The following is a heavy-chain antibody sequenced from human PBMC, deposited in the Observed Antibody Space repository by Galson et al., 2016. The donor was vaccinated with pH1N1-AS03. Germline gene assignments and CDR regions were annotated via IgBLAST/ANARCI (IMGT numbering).Heavy chain of an antibody. CDR3: ATGYCSGGSCQSRMGYYGMDV. Sequence: SETLSLTCSVPGVSIRTHYWSWIRQLPGKGLEWIGYIYSSGNTDYNPSLKSRVTISLDTSKSQFSLNLRSVTAADTAMYYCATGYCSGGSCQSRMGYYGMDVWGQGIMVTVSS. CDR2: IYSSGNT. V-gene: IGHV4-59*11. D-gene: IGHD2-15*01. CDR1: GVSIRTHY. J-gene: IGHJ6*02.